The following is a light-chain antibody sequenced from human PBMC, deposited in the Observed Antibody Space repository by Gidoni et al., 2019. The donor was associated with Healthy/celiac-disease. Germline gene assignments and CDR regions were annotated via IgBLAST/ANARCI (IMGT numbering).Light chain of an antibody. V-gene: IGLV2-14*01. CDR2: DVS. Sequence: QSALTQPASVSGSPGQSITLSCTGTSSDVGGYNHVSWYQQHPAKAPKLMIYDVSNRPSGVSNRFSGSKSGNTASLTISGLQAEDEADYYCSSYTSSSTVVFGGGTKLTVL. CDR1: SSDVGGYNH. J-gene: IGLJ2*01. CDR3: SSYTSSSTVV.